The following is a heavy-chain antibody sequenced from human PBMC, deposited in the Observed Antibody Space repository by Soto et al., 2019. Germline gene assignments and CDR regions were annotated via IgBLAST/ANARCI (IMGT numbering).Heavy chain of an antibody. CDR1: GYTFSTYG. Sequence: QVKLVQSGTEVRKPGASVKVSCKSSGYTFSTYGISWVRQAPGQGLEWMGRISTYNGETTYAQRFQGRVILTTDTSTSTIYMGMTILRSDDTAVYYCARDGRGVGDLDFDFWGQGTLLTVSS. D-gene: IGHD2-21*01. CDR3: ARDGRGVGDLDFDF. CDR2: ISTYNGET. V-gene: IGHV1-18*04. J-gene: IGHJ4*02.